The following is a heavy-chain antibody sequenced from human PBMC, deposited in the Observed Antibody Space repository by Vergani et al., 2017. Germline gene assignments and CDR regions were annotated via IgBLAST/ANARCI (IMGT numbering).Heavy chain of an antibody. CDR2: ISGSGGST. Sequence: EVQLLESGGGLVQPGGSLRLSCAASGFTFSSYAMSWVRQAPGKGLEWVSAISGSGGSTYYADSVKGRFTISRDNSKNTLYLQMNSLRAEDTAVYYCAKDDYYDSSGYPRHFDYWGQGTLVTVSS. CDR1: GFTFSSYA. CDR3: AKDDYYDSSGYPRHFDY. D-gene: IGHD3-22*01. J-gene: IGHJ4*02. V-gene: IGHV3-23*01.